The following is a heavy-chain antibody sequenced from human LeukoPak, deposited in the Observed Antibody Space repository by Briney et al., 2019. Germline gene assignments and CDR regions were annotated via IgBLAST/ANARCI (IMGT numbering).Heavy chain of an antibody. D-gene: IGHD5-24*01. CDR1: GYTFTSYD. Sequence: ASVKVSCKASGYTFTSYDINWVRQATGQGLEWMGWMNPNSGNTGYAQKFQGRVTMTRNTSISTAYMELSSLRSGDTAVYYCARGLKDGYNYEDLYWGQGTLVTVSS. V-gene: IGHV1-8*01. J-gene: IGHJ4*02. CDR2: MNPNSGNT. CDR3: ARGLKDGYNYEDLY.